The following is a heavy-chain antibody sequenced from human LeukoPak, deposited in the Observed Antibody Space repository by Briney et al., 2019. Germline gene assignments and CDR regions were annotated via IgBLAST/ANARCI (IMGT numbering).Heavy chain of an antibody. J-gene: IGHJ4*02. CDR2: MSSRSGII. V-gene: IGHV3-11*01. D-gene: IGHD3-22*01. Sequence: PGGSLRLSCVASGFNFSDYYMNWIRQSPGKGLEWISYMSSRSGIIYYADSVKGRFTISRDNAKNSLYLQMNSLRAEDTAVYYCARGHLLERWGYSPADYWGQGTLVTVSS. CDR3: ARGHLLERWGYSPADY. CDR1: GFNFSDYY.